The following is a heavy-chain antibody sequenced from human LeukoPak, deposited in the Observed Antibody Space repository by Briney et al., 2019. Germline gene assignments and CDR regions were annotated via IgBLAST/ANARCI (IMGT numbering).Heavy chain of an antibody. V-gene: IGHV3-21*04. Sequence: GGSLRLSCAASGFTFSSYSMNWVRQAPGKGLEWVSSISSSSSYIYYADSVKGRFTISRDNAKNPLYLQMNSLRAEDTAVYYCARGFKSSSWYPVQRYYYYYYGMDVWGQGTTVTVSS. CDR2: ISSSSSYI. J-gene: IGHJ6*02. CDR1: GFTFSSYS. D-gene: IGHD6-13*01. CDR3: ARGFKSSSWYPVQRYYYYYYGMDV.